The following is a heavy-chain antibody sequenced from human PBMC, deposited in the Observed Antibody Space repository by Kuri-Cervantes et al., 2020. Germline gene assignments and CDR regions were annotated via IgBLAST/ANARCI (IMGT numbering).Heavy chain of an antibody. J-gene: IGHJ3*02. CDR2: ISYDGSNK. D-gene: IGHD6-19*01. CDR3: AKSSRQWLRAFDI. Sequence: GESLKISCAASGFTFSSYAMHWVRQAPGKGLEWVAVISYDGSNKYYVDSVKGRFTISRDNSKNTLYLQMNSLRAEDTAVYYCAKSSRQWLRAFDIWGQGTMVTVSS. CDR1: GFTFSSYA. V-gene: IGHV3-30-3*02.